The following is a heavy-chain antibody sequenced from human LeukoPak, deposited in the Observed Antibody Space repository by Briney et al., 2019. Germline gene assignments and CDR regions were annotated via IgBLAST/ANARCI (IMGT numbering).Heavy chain of an antibody. CDR1: GYTFSNYG. CDR2: IIPIFGTA. V-gene: IGHV1-69*13. D-gene: IGHD3-22*01. CDR3: ARAPSPYDSSGYYLH. J-gene: IGHJ4*02. Sequence: GASVKVSCKASGYTFSNYGISWVRQAPGQGLEWMGGIIPIFGTANYAQKFQGRVTITADESTSTAYMELSSLRSEDTAVYYCARAPSPYDSSGYYLHWGQGTLVTVSS.